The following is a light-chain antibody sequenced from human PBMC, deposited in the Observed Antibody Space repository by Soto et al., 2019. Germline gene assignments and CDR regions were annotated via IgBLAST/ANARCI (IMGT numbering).Light chain of an antibody. J-gene: IGLJ2*01. Sequence: QSVLTQPASVSGSPGQSITISCTGTSSDVGGYNYVSWYQQHPGKAPKFMIYDVSNRPSGVSNRFSGSKSGNTASLTISGLQAEDEADYYCSSYTSSSTHGHVVFGGGTKLTVL. CDR3: SSYTSSSTHGHVV. V-gene: IGLV2-14*01. CDR2: DVS. CDR1: SSDVGGYNY.